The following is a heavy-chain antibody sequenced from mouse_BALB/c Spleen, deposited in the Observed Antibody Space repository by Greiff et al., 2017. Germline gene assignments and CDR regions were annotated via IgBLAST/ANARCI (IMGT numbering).Heavy chain of an antibody. Sequence: EVKLEESGGGLVQPGGSMKLSCVASGFTFSNYWMNWVRQSPEKGLEWVAEIRLKSNNYATHYAESVKGRFTISRDDSKSSVYLQMNNLRAEDTGIYYCTRRPPFDYWGQGTTLTVSS. CDR1: GFTFSNYW. J-gene: IGHJ2*01. CDR2: IRLKSNNYAT. CDR3: TRRPPFDY. V-gene: IGHV6-6*02.